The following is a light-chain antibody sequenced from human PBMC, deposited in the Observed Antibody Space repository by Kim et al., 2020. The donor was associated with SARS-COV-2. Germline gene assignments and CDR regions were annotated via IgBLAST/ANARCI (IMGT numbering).Light chain of an antibody. CDR2: EDN. J-gene: IGLJ3*02. Sequence: GKTVTISWTDSSGSIASNYVQWYQQRPGSAPTTVSYEDNQRPSGVPDRFSGSIDSSSSSASLTISGLKTEDEADYCCQSYDSSNRVFGGGTQLTVL. CDR1: SGSIASNY. V-gene: IGLV6-57*02. CDR3: QSYDSSNRV.